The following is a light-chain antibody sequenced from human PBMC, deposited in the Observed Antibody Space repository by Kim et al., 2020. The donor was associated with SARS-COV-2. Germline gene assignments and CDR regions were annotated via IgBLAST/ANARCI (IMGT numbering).Light chain of an antibody. CDR1: QSVSTN. CDR2: DAS. J-gene: IGKJ2*01. Sequence: VSPGERAARSCRASQSVSTNLAWYQQRRGQAPRLLIYDASTRATGIPARFSGSGSRTEFTLTISSLQSEDFAVYYCQQYNNWPPYTFGQGTKLEI. V-gene: IGKV3-15*01. CDR3: QQYNNWPPYT.